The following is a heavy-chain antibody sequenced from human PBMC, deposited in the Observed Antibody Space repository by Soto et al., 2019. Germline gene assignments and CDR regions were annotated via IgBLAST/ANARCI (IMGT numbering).Heavy chain of an antibody. Sequence: ASVKVSCKXSGYTFTSYGISWVRQAPGQGLEWMGWISAYNGNTNYAQKLQGRVTMTTDTSTSTAYMELRSLRSDDTAVYYCARSYYNAPHFDYWGQGTLVTVSS. CDR1: GYTFTSYG. J-gene: IGHJ4*02. CDR2: ISAYNGNT. CDR3: ARSYYNAPHFDY. D-gene: IGHD3-10*01. V-gene: IGHV1-18*01.